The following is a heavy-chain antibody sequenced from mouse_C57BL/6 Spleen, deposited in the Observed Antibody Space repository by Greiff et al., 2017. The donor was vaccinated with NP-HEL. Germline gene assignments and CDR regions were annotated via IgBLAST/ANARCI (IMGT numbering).Heavy chain of an antibody. J-gene: IGHJ2*01. CDR1: GFTFSSYG. D-gene: IGHD2-5*01. V-gene: IGHV5-6*02. CDR2: ISSGGSYT. Sequence: DVMLVESGGDLVKPGGSLKLSCAASGFTFSSYGMSWVRQTPDKRLEWVATISSGGSYTYYPDSVKGRFTISRDNAKNTLYLQMSSLKSEDTAMYYCARQDYSNFYLDYWGQGTTLTVSS. CDR3: ARQDYSNFYLDY.